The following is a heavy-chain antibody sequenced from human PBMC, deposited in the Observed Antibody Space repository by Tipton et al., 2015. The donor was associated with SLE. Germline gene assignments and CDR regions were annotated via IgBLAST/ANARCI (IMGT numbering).Heavy chain of an antibody. CDR2: ISGSSGYL. V-gene: IGHV3-21*03. D-gene: IGHD2-21*02. J-gene: IGHJ6*02. Sequence: SLRLSCAASGFTFRSYSMNWVRQAPGKGLEWVSSISGSSGYLYYADSVQGRFTISRDNAKNSLYLQMNSLRAEDTGVYYCARESAPIGDDYYYYYGMDVWGQGTTVTVSS. CDR1: GFTFRSYS. CDR3: ARESAPIGDDYYYYYGMDV.